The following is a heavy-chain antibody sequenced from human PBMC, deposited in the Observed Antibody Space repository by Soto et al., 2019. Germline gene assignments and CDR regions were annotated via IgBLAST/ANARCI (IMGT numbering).Heavy chain of an antibody. CDR3: ARGPSRDGYNRGNYYYGMDV. J-gene: IGHJ6*02. CDR1: GGTFSSYA. V-gene: IGHV1-69*13. Sequence: SVKVSCKASGGTFSSYAISWVRQAPGQGLEWMGGIIPIFGTANYAQKFQGRVTITADESTSTAYMELSSLRSEDTAVYYCARGPSRDGYNRGNYYYGMDVWGQGTTVTVSS. CDR2: IIPIFGTA. D-gene: IGHD5-12*01.